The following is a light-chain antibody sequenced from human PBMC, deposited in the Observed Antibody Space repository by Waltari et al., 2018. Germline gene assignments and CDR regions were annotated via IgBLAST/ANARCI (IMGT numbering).Light chain of an antibody. CDR2: DVS. CDR3: TSYTTTDTLYV. CDR1: SSDIGSFNY. J-gene: IGLJ1*01. Sequence: QSALTQPASVSGSPGQSITISCTGTSSDIGSFNYVSWYPQYPGQAPKLIIFDVSNRPSVISCRFSGSKSGNTASLTISGLQAEDEADYICTSYTTTDTLYVFGTGTQVTVL. V-gene: IGLV2-14*03.